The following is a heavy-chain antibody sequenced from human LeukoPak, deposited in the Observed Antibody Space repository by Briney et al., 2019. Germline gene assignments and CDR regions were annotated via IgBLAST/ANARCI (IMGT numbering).Heavy chain of an antibody. CDR2: IYYSGST. J-gene: IGHJ5*02. Sequence: SETLSLTCTVSGGSISSSSYYWGWIRQPPGKGLEWIGSIYYSGSTYYNPSLKSRVTISVDTSKNQFSLKLSSVTAVDTAVYYCARITGIAAARGFSWFDPWGQGTLVTVSS. CDR1: GGSISSSSYY. V-gene: IGHV4-39*07. D-gene: IGHD6-13*01. CDR3: ARITGIAAARGFSWFDP.